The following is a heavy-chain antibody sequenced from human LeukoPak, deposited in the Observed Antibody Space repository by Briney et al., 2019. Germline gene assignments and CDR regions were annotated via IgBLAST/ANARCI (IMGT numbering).Heavy chain of an antibody. CDR2: TSSSDGGT. J-gene: IGHJ4*02. CDR3: AKAPVTSCGGVYCYPFDY. V-gene: IGHV3-23*01. D-gene: IGHD2-21*01. CDR1: GFPLSSYA. Sequence: AAGSLRLSCAVSGFPLSSYAMSWVRQAPGKGLEWVSATSSSDGGTYYADPVRGRFTISRDNSKNTLYLQMHSPIAEDDAVYFCAKAPVTSCGGVYCYPFDYWGQGTLVTVSS.